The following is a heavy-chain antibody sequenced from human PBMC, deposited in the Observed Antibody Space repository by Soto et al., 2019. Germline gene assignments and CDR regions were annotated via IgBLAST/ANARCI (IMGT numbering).Heavy chain of an antibody. CDR2: ISTSSNYI. CDR1: GFTFSSYT. CDR3: ARDSRRDSYAFDY. D-gene: IGHD3-16*01. Sequence: LRLSCAASGFTFSSYTMNWVRQAPGKGLEWVSSISTSSNYIYYADSVKGRFTISRDNAKNSMYLQMNSLRAEDTAVYYCARDSRRDSYAFDYWGQGTLVTVS. J-gene: IGHJ4*02. V-gene: IGHV3-21*01.